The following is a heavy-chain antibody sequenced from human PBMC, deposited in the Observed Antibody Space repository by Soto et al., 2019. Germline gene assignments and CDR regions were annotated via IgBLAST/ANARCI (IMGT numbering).Heavy chain of an antibody. CDR1: GFTFSSYS. J-gene: IGHJ4*02. CDR3: ARAAYCSSTSCYSPIGY. CDR2: ISSSSSYI. D-gene: IGHD2-2*01. Sequence: EVQLVESGGGLVKPGGSLRLSCAASGFTFSSYSMNWVRQAPGKGLEWVSSISSSSSYIYYADSVKGRFTISRDNAKNSLYLQMNILRAEDTAVYYCARAAYCSSTSCYSPIGYWGQGTLVTVSS. V-gene: IGHV3-21*01.